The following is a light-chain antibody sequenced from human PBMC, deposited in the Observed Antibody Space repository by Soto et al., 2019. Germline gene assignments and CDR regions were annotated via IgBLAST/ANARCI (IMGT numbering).Light chain of an antibody. V-gene: IGLV2-8*01. Sequence: QSVLTQPPSASGSPGQSVTIYCTGTSSDVGGYNFVSWYQQHPGKAPKLIIYEDSKRPSGVPDRFFGFKSGNRASLTVAGLQAEDEADYYCSSHAGSSNFVVFGGGTKLTVL. CDR1: SSDVGGYNF. CDR3: SSHAGSSNFVV. J-gene: IGLJ2*01. CDR2: EDS.